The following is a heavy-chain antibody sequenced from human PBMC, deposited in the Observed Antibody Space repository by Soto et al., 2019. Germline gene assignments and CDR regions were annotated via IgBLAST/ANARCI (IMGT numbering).Heavy chain of an antibody. D-gene: IGHD1-1*01. V-gene: IGHV4-30-4*01. CDR1: GGSISRGNYY. CDR3: ATMGTPATGLYFFDQ. J-gene: IGHJ4*02. CDR2: ISYSGST. Sequence: SETLSLTCTVSGGSISRGNYYWSWIRQPPGKGLEWIGFISYSGSTYYSTSLKSRVTISVDTSKSQFSLNLSFVTAADTAVYYFATMGTPATGLYFFDQWGQGSLVTV.